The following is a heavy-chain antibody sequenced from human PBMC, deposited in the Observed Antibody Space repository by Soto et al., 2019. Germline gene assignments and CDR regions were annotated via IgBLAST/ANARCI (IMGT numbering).Heavy chain of an antibody. V-gene: IGHV3-23*01. J-gene: IGHJ4*01. CDR3: VSWVSAHFDY. Sequence: GSLRLSCAASGFTFDSPYSHGMSWVRQSPGKGPEWVSTISSNGANTHYAESVKGRFTISKDASRNTVHLHMNSLRAEDTATYFCVSWVSAHFDYWGHGTPVTVSS. CDR2: ISSNGANT. D-gene: IGHD2-8*01. CDR1: GFTFDSPYSHG.